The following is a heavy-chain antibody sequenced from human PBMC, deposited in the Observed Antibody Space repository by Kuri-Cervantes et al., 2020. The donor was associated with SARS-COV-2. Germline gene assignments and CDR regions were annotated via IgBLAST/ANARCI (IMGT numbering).Heavy chain of an antibody. CDR2: ISYDGSNK. D-gene: IGHD3-3*01. CDR1: GFTFSSYA. Sequence: GGSLRLSCAASGFTFSSYAMHWVRQAPGKGLEWVGVISYDGSNKYYADSVKGRFTTSRDNSKNTLYLQMNSLRAEDTAVYYCAKGEKSITIFGVVVSPGNYMDVWGKGTTVTVSS. CDR3: AKGEKSITIFGVVVSPGNYMDV. J-gene: IGHJ6*03. V-gene: IGHV3-30-3*01.